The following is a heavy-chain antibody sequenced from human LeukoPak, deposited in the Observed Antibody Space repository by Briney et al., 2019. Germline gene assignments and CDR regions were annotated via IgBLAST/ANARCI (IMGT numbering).Heavy chain of an antibody. D-gene: IGHD6-19*01. CDR1: GFAFSSYV. J-gene: IGHJ6*03. Sequence: PGGSLRLSCAASGFAFSSYVMSWVRQAPGKGLEWVSAISSGTGGNTYYADSVKDRFIISRDNSKNTMYLQLNSLRAEDTAVYYCATSARMAVAHQTYYFYMDVWGKGTTVTVSS. CDR3: ATSARMAVAHQTYYFYMDV. V-gene: IGHV3-23*01. CDR2: ISSGTGGNT.